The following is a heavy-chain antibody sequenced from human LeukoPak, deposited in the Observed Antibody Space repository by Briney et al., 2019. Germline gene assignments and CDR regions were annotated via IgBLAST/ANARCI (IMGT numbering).Heavy chain of an antibody. CDR1: GLTVSNYA. Sequence: GPSLRPACTASGLTVSNYATTCVSHHAGEWLEWVSSTTGSGRGTNYADSVKGRLSDSRDKSQNTVFLRMNSRRADETALYYCSKGPNGDYVGGFDMWGPGTMVTVSS. V-gene: IGHV3-23*01. CDR3: SKGPNGDYVGGFDM. J-gene: IGHJ3*02. D-gene: IGHD4-17*01. CDR2: TTGSGRGT.